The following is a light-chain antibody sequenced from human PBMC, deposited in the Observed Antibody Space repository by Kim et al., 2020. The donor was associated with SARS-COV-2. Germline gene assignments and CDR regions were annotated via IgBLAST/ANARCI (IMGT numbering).Light chain of an antibody. CDR1: KLGEKH. CDR3: QAWDSNAGV. V-gene: IGLV3-1*01. CDR2: QDN. Sequence: VSPGQAATITCSGHKLGEKHVAWYQQKPGQSPVLVIYQDNKRPSGIPGRFSGSNSGNTATLTVSGTQVMDEADYYCQAWDSNAGVFGGGTQLTVL. J-gene: IGLJ3*02.